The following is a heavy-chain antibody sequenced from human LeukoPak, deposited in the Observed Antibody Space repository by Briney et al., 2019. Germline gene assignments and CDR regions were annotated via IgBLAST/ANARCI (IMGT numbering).Heavy chain of an antibody. CDR2: IYTSGST. J-gene: IGHJ4*02. V-gene: IGHV4-61*02. CDR1: GGSISSGSYY. Sequence: PSETLSLTCTVSGGSISSGSYYWSWIRQPAGKGLEWIGRIYTSGSTNYNPSLKSRVTISVDTSKNQFSLKLSSVTAAVTAVYYCASSIAAFFDYWGQGTLVTVSS. D-gene: IGHD6-6*01. CDR3: ASSIAAFFDY.